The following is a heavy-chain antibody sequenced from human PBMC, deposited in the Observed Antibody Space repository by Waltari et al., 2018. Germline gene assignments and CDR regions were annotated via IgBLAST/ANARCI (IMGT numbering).Heavy chain of an antibody. CDR3: ARHGDSSSSNGYYFDY. CDR2: IYYSGST. Sequence: QLQLQESGPGLVKPSETLSLTCTVAGGSISSSSYYWGWIRQPPGKGLEWIGSIYYSGSTYYNPSLKSRVTISVDTSKNQFSLKLSSVTAADTAVYYCARHGDSSSSNGYYFDYWGQGTLVTVSS. CDR1: GGSISSSSYY. V-gene: IGHV4-39*01. D-gene: IGHD6-6*01. J-gene: IGHJ4*02.